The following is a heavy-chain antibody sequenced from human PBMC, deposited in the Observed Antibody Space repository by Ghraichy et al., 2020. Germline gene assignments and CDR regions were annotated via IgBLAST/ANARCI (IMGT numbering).Heavy chain of an antibody. Sequence: ASVKVSCKASGYIFTGYYIQWVRQAPGQGLEWMGWIDPDSGGTSYAQKFQGRVTMTRDTSINTVYMELSSLRFDDTAIYYCARDWYSGIADYFDYWGQGSLVTVS. CDR1: GYIFTGYY. D-gene: IGHD1-26*01. J-gene: IGHJ4*02. CDR2: IDPDSGGT. V-gene: IGHV1-2*02. CDR3: ARDWYSGIADYFDY.